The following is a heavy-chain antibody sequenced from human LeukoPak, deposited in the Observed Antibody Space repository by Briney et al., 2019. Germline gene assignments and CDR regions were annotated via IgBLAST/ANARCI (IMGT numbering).Heavy chain of an antibody. J-gene: IGHJ4*02. CDR3: AVSGYYPLLGY. D-gene: IGHD3-22*01. Sequence: SETLSLTCTVSGGSITSSSYHWGWIRQPPGKGLEWIGSIYYTGTTYYNPSLKSRVSIFVDTAKNQFSLRLTSVTAADTAVYYCAVSGYYPLLGYWGQGTLVTVSS. V-gene: IGHV4-39*01. CDR2: IYYTGTT. CDR1: GGSITSSSYH.